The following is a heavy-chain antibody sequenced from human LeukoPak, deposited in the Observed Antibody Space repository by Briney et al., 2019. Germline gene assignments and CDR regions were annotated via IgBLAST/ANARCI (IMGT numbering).Heavy chain of an antibody. V-gene: IGHV3-23*01. CDR2: ISGSGGST. CDR1: GFTFSSYA. J-gene: IGHJ4*02. CDR3: AKGSDRYYFEY. Sequence: GGSLRLSCVASGFTFSSYAMSWVRQAPGKGLEWVSAISGSGGSTFYADSVKGRFTISRDNSKNTLHLQMNSLRAEDTAVYYCAKGSDRYYFEYWGQGTLVTVSS.